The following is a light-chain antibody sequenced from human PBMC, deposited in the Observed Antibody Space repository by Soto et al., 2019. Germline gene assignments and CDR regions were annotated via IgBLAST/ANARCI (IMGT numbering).Light chain of an antibody. CDR3: QSYDSSLNGWV. V-gene: IGLV1-40*01. J-gene: IGLJ3*02. CDR2: GKS. CDR1: SSKMGANYD. Sequence: QSVLTQPPSVSGAPGRRFTISCPGASSKMGANYDVHWYQQLPGTAPKLLIYGKSNRPSGVPDRFSGSKSGTSASLAITGLQAEDEADYYCQSYDSSLNGWVFGGGTKLTVL.